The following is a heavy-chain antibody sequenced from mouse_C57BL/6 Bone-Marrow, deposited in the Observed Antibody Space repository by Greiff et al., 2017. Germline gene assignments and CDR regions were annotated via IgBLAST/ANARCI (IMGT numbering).Heavy chain of an antibody. J-gene: IGHJ4*01. CDR1: GYTFTSYW. Sequence: VQLQQPGAELVKPGASVKLSCKASGYTFTSYWMHWVKQRPGRGLEWIGRIDPNSGGTKYNEKFKSKATLTVDKPSSTAYMQLSSLTSEDAAVYYCARSRRLRRGGAMDYWGQGTSVTVSS. V-gene: IGHV1-72*01. D-gene: IGHD2-4*01. CDR3: ARSRRLRRGGAMDY. CDR2: IDPNSGGT.